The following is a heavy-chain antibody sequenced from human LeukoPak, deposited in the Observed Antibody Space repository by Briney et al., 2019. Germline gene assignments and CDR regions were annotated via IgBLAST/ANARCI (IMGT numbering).Heavy chain of an antibody. CDR1: GFAFSSYT. V-gene: IGHV3-64D*06. D-gene: IGHD3-22*01. J-gene: IGHJ5*01. Sequence: GGSLRLSCAASGFAFSSYTMTWVRQAPGKGLEYVSASSSKGDSTFYADSVKGRFTISRDNSKNTLYLQMSSLRTEDTAVYYCVKASSDYYYDSWGQGTLVTVSS. CDR2: SSSKGDST. CDR3: VKASSDYYYDS.